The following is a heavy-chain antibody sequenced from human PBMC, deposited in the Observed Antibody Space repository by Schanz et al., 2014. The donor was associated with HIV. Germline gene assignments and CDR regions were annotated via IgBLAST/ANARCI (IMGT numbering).Heavy chain of an antibody. CDR2: IWYDGSKK. Sequence: QVQLVESGGGVVQPGRSLRLSCAGSGLTFSSYGMHWVRQAPGKGLEWVAVIWYDGSKKYYADSVKGRFTISRDNSKNTLYLQMNSLRAEDTAVYYCYGDESGYWGQGTLVTVSS. CDR3: YGDESGY. D-gene: IGHD4-17*01. CDR1: GLTFSSYG. V-gene: IGHV3-33*08. J-gene: IGHJ4*02.